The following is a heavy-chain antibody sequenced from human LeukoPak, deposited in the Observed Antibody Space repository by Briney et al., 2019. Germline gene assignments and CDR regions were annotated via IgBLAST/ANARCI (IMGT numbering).Heavy chain of an antibody. Sequence: PGGSLRLSCAASGFTFSSYSMTWVRQAPGKGLEWVSSISSSSSYIYYADSVKGRFTISRDNAKNSLYLQMNSLRAEDTAVYYCARDSRHCTNGVCPLRYWGQGTLVTVSS. CDR1: GFTFSSYS. CDR2: ISSSSSYI. J-gene: IGHJ4*02. CDR3: ARDSRHCTNGVCPLRY. V-gene: IGHV3-21*01. D-gene: IGHD2-8*01.